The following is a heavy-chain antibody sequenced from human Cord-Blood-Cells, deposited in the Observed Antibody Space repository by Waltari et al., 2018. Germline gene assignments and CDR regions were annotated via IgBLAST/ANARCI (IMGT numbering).Heavy chain of an antibody. CDR2: INHSGST. CDR1: GGSFSGYY. CDR3: ASQGRSAAAGTEYFQH. J-gene: IGHJ1*01. Sequence: QVQLQQWGAGLLKPSETLSLTCAVYGGSFSGYYWSWIRQPPGKGLEWIGEINHSGSTNYNPSLTSRVTISVDTSKNQFSRKLSSVTAADTAVYYCASQGRSAAAGTEYFQHWGQGTLVTVSS. D-gene: IGHD6-13*01. V-gene: IGHV4-34*01.